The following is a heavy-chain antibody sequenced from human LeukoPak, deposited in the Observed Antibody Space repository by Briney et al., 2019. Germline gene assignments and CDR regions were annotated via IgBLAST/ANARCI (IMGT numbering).Heavy chain of an antibody. Sequence: ASVKVSCKASGYTFTSYGISWVRQAPGQGLEWMGWINPNSGGTNYAQKFQGRVTMTRDTSISTAYMELSRLRSDDTAVYYCARTYGSGSYRWFDPWGQGTLVTVSS. CDR2: INPNSGGT. J-gene: IGHJ5*02. V-gene: IGHV1-2*02. CDR3: ARTYGSGSYRWFDP. CDR1: GYTFTSYG. D-gene: IGHD3-10*01.